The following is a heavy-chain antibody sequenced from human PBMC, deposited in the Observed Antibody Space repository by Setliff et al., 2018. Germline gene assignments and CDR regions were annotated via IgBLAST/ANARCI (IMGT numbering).Heavy chain of an antibody. D-gene: IGHD1-1*01. J-gene: IGHJ4*02. Sequence: SETLSLTCTVSGASISSGTYYWAWIRQPPGRGLEWIGRIHYRGTTYSNASLASRLTISVDTAKNQFSLKLTSVTAADTAVYYCARTGTYRYFDYWGQGTPVTVSS. CDR1: GASISSGTYY. CDR3: ARTGTYRYFDY. CDR2: IHYRGTT. V-gene: IGHV4-39*01.